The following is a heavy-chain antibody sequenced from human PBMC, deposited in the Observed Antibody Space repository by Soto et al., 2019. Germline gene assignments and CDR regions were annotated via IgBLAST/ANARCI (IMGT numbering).Heavy chain of an antibody. CDR2: IIPIFGTA. CDR1: GGTFSSYA. V-gene: IGHV1-69*12. CDR3: ARWMAYCGGDCYSHFDY. J-gene: IGHJ4*02. Sequence: QVQLVQSGAEVKKPGSSVKVSCKASGGTFSSYAISWVRQAPGQGLEWMGGIIPIFGTANYAQKFQGRVTINADESTSTAYMELSSLRSEDTAVYYCARWMAYCGGDCYSHFDYWGQGTLVTVSS. D-gene: IGHD2-21*02.